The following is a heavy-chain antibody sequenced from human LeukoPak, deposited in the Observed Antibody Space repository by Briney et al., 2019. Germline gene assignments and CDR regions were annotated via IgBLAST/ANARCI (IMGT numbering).Heavy chain of an antibody. CDR1: GYTFTSYG. J-gene: IGHJ4*02. D-gene: IGHD5-18*01. CDR2: ISAYNGNT. CDR3: ARGVGYSYGYRVAYYYFDY. Sequence: ASVKVSCKASGYTFTSYGISWVRQASGQGLEWMGWISAYNGNTNYAQKLQGRVTMTTDTSTSTAYMELRSLRSDDTAVYYCARGVGYSYGYRVAYYYFDYWGQGTLVTVSS. V-gene: IGHV1-18*01.